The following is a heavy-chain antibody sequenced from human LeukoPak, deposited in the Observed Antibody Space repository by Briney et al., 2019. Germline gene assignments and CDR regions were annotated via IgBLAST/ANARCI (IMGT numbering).Heavy chain of an antibody. D-gene: IGHD3-16*02. CDR3: ARWGPHYDYVWGSYRYVDY. J-gene: IGHJ4*02. CDR1: GFTFSDYY. CDR2: ISSSGSTI. V-gene: IGHV3-11*01. Sequence: GGFLRLSCAASGFTFSDYYMSWIRQAPGKGLEWVSYISSSGSTIYYADSVKGRFTISRDNAKNSLYLQMNSLRAEDTAVYYCARWGPHYDYVWGSYRYVDYWGQGTLVTVSS.